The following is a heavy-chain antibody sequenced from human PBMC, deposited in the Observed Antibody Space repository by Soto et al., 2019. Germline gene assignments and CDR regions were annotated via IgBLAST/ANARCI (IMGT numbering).Heavy chain of an antibody. CDR3: ARDQTVVTNWFDP. D-gene: IGHD3-22*01. CDR1: GFTFSTYW. J-gene: IGHJ5*02. CDR2: INSDGSST. V-gene: IGHV3-74*01. Sequence: EVQLVESGGGLVQPGGCLRLSCAASGFTFSTYWMHWVRQAPGKGLVWVSRINSDGSSTSYADSVKGRFTISRDNAKNTLYLQMNSLRAEDTAVYYCARDQTVVTNWFDPWGQGTLVTVSS.